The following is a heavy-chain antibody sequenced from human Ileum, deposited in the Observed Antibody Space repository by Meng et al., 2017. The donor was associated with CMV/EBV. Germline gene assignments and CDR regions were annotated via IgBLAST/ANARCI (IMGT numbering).Heavy chain of an antibody. J-gene: IGHJ4*02. CDR1: GFTFSGYA. CDR2: IRGSNGDT. Sequence: LSCGASGFTFSGYAMTWVRQAPGKGLEWVSTIRGSNGDTYYADSVKGRFTISRDNSKTTLYLQMNSLSAEDTAVYYCAKRGSGYRYDYWGQGTLVTVSS. D-gene: IGHD5-12*01. V-gene: IGHV3-23*01. CDR3: AKRGSGYRYDY.